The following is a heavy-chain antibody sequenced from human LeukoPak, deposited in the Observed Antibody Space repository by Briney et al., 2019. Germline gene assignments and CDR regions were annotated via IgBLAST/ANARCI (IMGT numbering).Heavy chain of an antibody. J-gene: IGHJ4*02. CDR2: IHHSGGT. V-gene: IGHV4-34*01. Sequence: SETLSLTCAVYGESMIGHYWAWIRQPPGKRLEWIGEIHHSGGTNSNPSLKNRVTMSIDMSKNQFSLKLNSVTAADTAVYYCARATASGSGRAYDHWAQGNLVPVSS. CDR3: ARATASGSGRAYDH. CDR1: GESMIGHY. D-gene: IGHD3-10*01.